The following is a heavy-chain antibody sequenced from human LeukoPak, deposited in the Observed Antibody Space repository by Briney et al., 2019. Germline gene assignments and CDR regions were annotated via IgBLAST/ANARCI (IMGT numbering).Heavy chain of an antibody. D-gene: IGHD5-12*01. CDR1: GGSISSGGYS. V-gene: IGHV4-30-2*01. J-gene: IGHJ4*02. Sequence: SETLSLTCAVSGGSISSGGYSWSWIRQPPGKGLEWIGYIYHSGSTYYNPSLKSRVTISVDRSKNRFSLKLSSVTAADTAVYYCARVYSGYDWSFDYWGQGTLVTVSS. CDR3: ARVYSGYDWSFDY. CDR2: IYHSGST.